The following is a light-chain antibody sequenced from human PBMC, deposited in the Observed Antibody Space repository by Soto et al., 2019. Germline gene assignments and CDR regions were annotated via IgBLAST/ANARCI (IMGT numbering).Light chain of an antibody. CDR1: QSVGRNY. J-gene: IGKJ1*01. CDR2: AAS. V-gene: IGKV3-20*01. CDR3: RQYGTSPWA. Sequence: EIVLTQFPGTLSLSPGERATLSCRASQSVGRNYVAWYQQKPGQAPRVIIYAASNRASGIPDRFSGSGSGSDFTLTISRLEPEDFAVDDCRQYGTSPWAFGQGTKVEIK.